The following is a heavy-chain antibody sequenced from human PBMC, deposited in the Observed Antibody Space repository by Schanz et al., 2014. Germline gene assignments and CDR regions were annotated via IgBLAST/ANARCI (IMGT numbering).Heavy chain of an antibody. D-gene: IGHD5-12*01. J-gene: IGHJ6*02. CDR1: EYTFTRHY. Sequence: QVQWVQSGADVKKPGTAVKVSCKASEYTFTRHYMHWVRQAPGQGLEWMGIIHSTGGTTSHAQKFQGRVTMARDTSTSTVYMELSSLRSEDTAVYYCAKDQSSGYEFTVRGMDVWGQGTTVTVSS. V-gene: IGHV1-46*01. CDR2: IHSTGGTT. CDR3: AKDQSSGYEFTVRGMDV.